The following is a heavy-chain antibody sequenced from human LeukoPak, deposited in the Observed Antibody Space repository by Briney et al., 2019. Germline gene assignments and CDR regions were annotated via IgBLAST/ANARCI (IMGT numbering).Heavy chain of an antibody. CDR1: GGSISSSSYY. D-gene: IGHD3-9*01. J-gene: IGHJ5*02. CDR2: IYTSGST. CDR3: ARDKSDYDILTGYHTPWYNWFDP. V-gene: IGHV4-39*07. Sequence: SETLSLTCTVSGGSISSSSYYWGWIRQPPGKGLEWIGRIYTSGSTNYNPSLKSRVTISVDTSKNQFSLKLSSVTAADTAVYYCARDKSDYDILTGYHTPWYNWFDPWGQGTLVTVSS.